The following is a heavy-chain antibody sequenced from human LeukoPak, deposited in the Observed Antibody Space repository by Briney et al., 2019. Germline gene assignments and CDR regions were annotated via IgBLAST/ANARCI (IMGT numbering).Heavy chain of an antibody. V-gene: IGHV1-46*01. CDR1: GYTFTSYY. Sequence: ASVKVSCKASGYTFTSYYIHWVRQAPGQGLQWMGIVNPNGGNTNYGQKFQGRVTLTRDRSTGTVYMELSSLRSEGTAVYYCARDRDWGSSDPFDYWGQGTLVTVSS. D-gene: IGHD7-27*01. CDR3: ARDRDWGSSDPFDY. J-gene: IGHJ4*02. CDR2: VNPNGGNT.